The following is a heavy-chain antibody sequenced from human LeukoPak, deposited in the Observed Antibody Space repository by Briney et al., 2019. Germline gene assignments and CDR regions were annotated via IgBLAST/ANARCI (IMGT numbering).Heavy chain of an antibody. J-gene: IGHJ3*02. CDR2: IYISGST. Sequence: PSETLSLTCTVSGGSISSYFWSWIRQPAGKGLEWIGRIYISGSTNYNPSLKSRVTMSVDTSKNQFSLKLRSETAADTAVYYCARAFGPNDAFDIWGQGTMVTVSS. CDR1: GGSISSYF. CDR3: ARAFGPNDAFDI. V-gene: IGHV4-4*07. D-gene: IGHD2/OR15-2a*01.